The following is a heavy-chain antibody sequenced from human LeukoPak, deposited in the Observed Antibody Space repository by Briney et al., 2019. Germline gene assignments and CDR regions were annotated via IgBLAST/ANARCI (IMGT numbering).Heavy chain of an antibody. CDR3: ARERYYYDSSGYWVNYYCGMDV. CDR1: GFTFSTYT. CDR2: MSTSGRYI. D-gene: IGHD3-22*01. V-gene: IGHV3-21*01. Sequence: GGSLRLSCAASGFTFSTYTMNWVRQAPGKGLEWVSCMSTSGRYIYYADSVKGRFTISRDNSKNTLYLQMNSLRAEDTAVYYCARERYYYDSSGYWVNYYCGMDVWGQGTTVTVSS. J-gene: IGHJ6*02.